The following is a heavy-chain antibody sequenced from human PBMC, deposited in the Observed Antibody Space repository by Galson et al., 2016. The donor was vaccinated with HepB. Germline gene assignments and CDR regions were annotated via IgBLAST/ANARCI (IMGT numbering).Heavy chain of an antibody. J-gene: IGHJ4*02. D-gene: IGHD4-11*01. CDR3: AKGTTRLGDN. V-gene: IGHV3-23*01. CDR2: ISMSGNSA. Sequence: SLRLSCAASGFAFSAYGMTWVRQAPRKGLEWVAAISMSGNSADYADSVKGRFTISRDNSKNMLYLQMNSLRVEGSALYYCAKGTTRLGDNWGQGILVTVSS. CDR1: GFAFSAYG.